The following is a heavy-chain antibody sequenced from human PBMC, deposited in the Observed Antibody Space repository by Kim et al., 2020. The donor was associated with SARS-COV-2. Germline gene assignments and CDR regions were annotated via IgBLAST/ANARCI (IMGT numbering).Heavy chain of an antibody. D-gene: IGHD3-10*01. V-gene: IGHV6-1*01. CDR3: ARVSVRFAEYYFDY. J-gene: IGHJ4*02. Sequence: AVSVKSRITINPDTSTNQFSLQLNSVTPEDTAVYYCARVSVRFAEYYFDYWGQGTLVTVSS.